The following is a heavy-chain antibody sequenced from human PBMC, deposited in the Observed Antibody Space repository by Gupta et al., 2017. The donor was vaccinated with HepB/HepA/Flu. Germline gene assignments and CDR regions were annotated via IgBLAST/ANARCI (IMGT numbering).Heavy chain of an antibody. CDR2: IKSKANGETR. Sequence: EMQLVESGGGLVKPGGSLRLSCAASGFTFSNAWMNWVRQAPGKGLEWVGSIKSKANGETRDDAAPVKGRFAISRDEAKNTAYMQMKRLKTEDTALYYGTTGLGIAAAGFGGQGTQVTVSS. D-gene: IGHD6-13*01. CDR3: TTGLGIAAAGF. V-gene: IGHV3-15*01. CDR1: GFTFSNAW. J-gene: IGHJ4*02.